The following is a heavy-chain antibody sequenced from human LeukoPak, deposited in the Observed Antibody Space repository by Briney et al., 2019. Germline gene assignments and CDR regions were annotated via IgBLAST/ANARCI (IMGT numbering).Heavy chain of an antibody. CDR2: ISLGGSST. CDR1: GFSFSSNA. V-gene: IGHV3-23*01. J-gene: IGHJ4*02. Sequence: GGSLRLSCAASGFSFSSNAMSWVRQAAGKGLEWVSGISLGGSSTYYADSVKGRFTISRDNSKNTMYLQMNSLRADDTAVYYCARLTTMPSAYWGQGTLVTVSS. CDR3: ARLTTMPSAY. D-gene: IGHD4-11*01.